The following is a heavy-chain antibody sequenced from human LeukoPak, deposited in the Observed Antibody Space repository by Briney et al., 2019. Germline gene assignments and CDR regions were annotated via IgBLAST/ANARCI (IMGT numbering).Heavy chain of an antibody. J-gene: IGHJ4*02. D-gene: IGHD3-22*01. Sequence: SETLSLTCTVSGGSISSGGYYWSWIRQHPGKGLEWIGYIYYSGSTYYNPSLKSRVTISVDTSKNQFSLKLSSVTAADTAVYYCARKTYDSSGYYYYPPPYYFDYWGQGTLVTVSS. V-gene: IGHV4-31*03. CDR2: IYYSGST. CDR3: ARKTYDSSGYYYYPPPYYFDY. CDR1: GGSISSGGYY.